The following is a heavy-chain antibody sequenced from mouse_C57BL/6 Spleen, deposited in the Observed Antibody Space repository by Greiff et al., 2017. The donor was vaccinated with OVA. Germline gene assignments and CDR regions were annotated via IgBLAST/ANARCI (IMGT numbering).Heavy chain of an antibody. CDR1: GYTFTDYY. J-gene: IGHJ1*03. CDR2: INPNNGGT. CDR3: ARSGYYGRSVYWYFDV. V-gene: IGHV1-26*01. Sequence: EVQLQQSGPELVKPGASVKISCKASGYTFTDYYMNWVKQSHGKSLEWIGDINPNNGGTSYNQKFKGKATLTVDKSSSTAYMELRSLTSEDSAVYYCARSGYYGRSVYWYFDVWGTGTTVTVSS. D-gene: IGHD1-1*01.